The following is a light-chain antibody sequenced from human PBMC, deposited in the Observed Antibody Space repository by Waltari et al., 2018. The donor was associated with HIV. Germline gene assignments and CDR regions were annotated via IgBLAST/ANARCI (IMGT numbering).Light chain of an antibody. CDR1: ILPTLY. V-gene: IGLV3-25*03. Sequence: YELTQPPSVSLSPGQTARITCSGSILPTLYSHWFRQKPGQPPILLIYKDTERPSGISQRFSAAKSRTTVTLTINEVQAEDEADYLCQSTDRSGTWVFGGGTRLAVL. CDR2: KDT. J-gene: IGLJ3*02. CDR3: QSTDRSGTWV.